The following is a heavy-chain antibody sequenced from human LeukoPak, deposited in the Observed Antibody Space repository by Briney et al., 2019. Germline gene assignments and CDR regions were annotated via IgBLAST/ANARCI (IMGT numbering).Heavy chain of an antibody. D-gene: IGHD4-11*01. CDR2: INHSGST. Sequence: SETLSLTCAVSGGSFRGYYWSWIRQPPGKGLEWIAEINHSGSTNYNPSLKSRVTISVDTSKNQFSLKLSSVTAADTAVYYCASPADSNYYYYYGMGVWGQGTTVTVSS. J-gene: IGHJ6*02. CDR3: ASPADSNYYYYYGMGV. CDR1: GGSFRGYY. V-gene: IGHV4-34*01.